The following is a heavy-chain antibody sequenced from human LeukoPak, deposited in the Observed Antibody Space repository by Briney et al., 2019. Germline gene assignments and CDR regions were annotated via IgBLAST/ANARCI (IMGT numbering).Heavy chain of an antibody. CDR2: SYHSGST. J-gene: IGHJ5*02. CDR3: ARRWTPEAAGLLGNWFDP. D-gene: IGHD6-13*01. V-gene: IGHV4-38-2*02. CDR1: GYSISSGYY. Sequence: SETLSLTCTVSGYSISSGYYWGWIRQPPGKGLEWIGSSYHSGSTNYNPSLKSRVSISVDTSKNQFSLQLSSVTAADTAVYYCARRWTPEAAGLLGNWFDPWGQGTLVTVSS.